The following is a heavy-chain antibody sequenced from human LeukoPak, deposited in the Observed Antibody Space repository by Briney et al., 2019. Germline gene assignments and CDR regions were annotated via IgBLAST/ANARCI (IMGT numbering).Heavy chain of an antibody. CDR1: GGTFSGYG. J-gene: IGHJ4*02. V-gene: IGHV1-18*01. CDR3: ARGSPPRRNYDSRGYYSYYFDY. CDR2: ISAYNGNT. D-gene: IGHD3-22*01. Sequence: GSSVKVSCKASGGTFSGYGISWVRQAPGQGLEWMGWISAYNGNTHYAQKLQGRVTMTTDTSTSTVYMELRSLRSDDTAVYYCARGSPPRRNYDSRGYYSYYFDYWGQGTLVTVSS.